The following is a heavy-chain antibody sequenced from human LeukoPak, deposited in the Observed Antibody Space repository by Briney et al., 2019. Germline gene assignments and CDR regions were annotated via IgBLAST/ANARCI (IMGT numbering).Heavy chain of an antibody. CDR1: GGSISSGDYY. CDR2: IYYSGST. D-gene: IGHD6-19*01. J-gene: IGHJ3*02. Sequence: SETLSLTCTVSGGSISSGDYYWSWIRQPPGKGLEWIGYIYYSGSTYYNPSLKSRVTISVDTSKNQFSLKLSSVTAADTAVYYCARLYSGWYSDAFDIWGQGTMVTVSS. V-gene: IGHV4-30-4*08. CDR3: ARLYSGWYSDAFDI.